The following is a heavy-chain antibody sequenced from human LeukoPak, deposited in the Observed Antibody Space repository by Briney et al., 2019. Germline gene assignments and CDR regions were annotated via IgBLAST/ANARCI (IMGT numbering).Heavy chain of an antibody. V-gene: IGHV1-69*13. J-gene: IGHJ6*03. D-gene: IGHD6-13*01. CDR1: GGTFSSYA. Sequence: ASVKVSCKASGGTFSSYAISWVRQAPGQGLEWMGGIIPIFGTANYAQKFQGRVTITADESTSTAYMELSSLRSEDTAVYYCACTPGIAAAGYYYYYYMDVWGKGTTVTISS. CDR2: IIPIFGTA. CDR3: ACTPGIAAAGYYYYYYMDV.